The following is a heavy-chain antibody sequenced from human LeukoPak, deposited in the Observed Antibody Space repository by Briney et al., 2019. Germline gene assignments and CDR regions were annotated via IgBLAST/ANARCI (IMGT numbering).Heavy chain of an antibody. CDR3: AREGGAYYDSSGYYFFDY. CDR2: ISSSSSYI. J-gene: IGHJ4*02. CDR1: GFTFSSYS. V-gene: IGHV3-21*01. Sequence: PGGSLRLSCAASGFTFSSYSMNWVRQAPGKGLEWVSPISSSSSYIYYADSVKGRFTISRDNAKNSLYLQMNSLRAEDTAVYYCAREGGAYYDSSGYYFFDYWGQGTLVTVSS. D-gene: IGHD3-22*01.